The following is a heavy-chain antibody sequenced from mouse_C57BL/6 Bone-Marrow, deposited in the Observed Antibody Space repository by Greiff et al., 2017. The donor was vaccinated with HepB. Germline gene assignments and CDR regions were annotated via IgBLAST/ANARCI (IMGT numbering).Heavy chain of an antibody. J-gene: IGHJ4*01. CDR3: ATPVITTVWASDYYAMDY. Sequence: QVQLQQSGPGLVQPSQSLSITCTVSGFSLTSYGVHWVRQSPGKGLEWLGVIWRGGSTDYNAAFMSRLSITTDNSKSQVFFKMNSLQADDTAIYYCATPVITTVWASDYYAMDYGGQGTSVTVSS. CDR2: IWRGGST. CDR1: GFSLTSYG. V-gene: IGHV2-5*01. D-gene: IGHD1-1*01.